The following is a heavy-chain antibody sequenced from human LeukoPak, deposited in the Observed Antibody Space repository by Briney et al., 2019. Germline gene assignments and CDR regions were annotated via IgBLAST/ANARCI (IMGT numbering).Heavy chain of an antibody. CDR3: AREVVAASRYGMDV. Sequence: SETLSLTCTVSGGSISSGGYYWSWIRQHPGKGLEWIGFIYYSGSTYYNPSLKSRATVSVDTSKNQFSLKLSSVTAADTAVYYCAREVVAASRYGMDVWGQGTTVTVSS. J-gene: IGHJ6*02. CDR1: GGSISSGGYY. D-gene: IGHD2-15*01. CDR2: IYYSGST. V-gene: IGHV4-31*03.